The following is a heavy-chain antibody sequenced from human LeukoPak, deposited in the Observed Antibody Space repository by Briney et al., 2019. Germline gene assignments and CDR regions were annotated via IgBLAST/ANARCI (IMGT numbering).Heavy chain of an antibody. Sequence: TGGSLRLSCAASGFSLDVFAMNWVRQTPGNELEWVSYISRTSSVILYSESVKGRFTVSRDNAKNSLYLEMNSLRVDDSALYYCARDGINWADYWGQGTLVTVSS. J-gene: IGHJ4*02. CDR1: GFSLDVFA. CDR3: ARDGINWADY. D-gene: IGHD3-16*01. CDR2: ISRTSSVI. V-gene: IGHV3-48*01.